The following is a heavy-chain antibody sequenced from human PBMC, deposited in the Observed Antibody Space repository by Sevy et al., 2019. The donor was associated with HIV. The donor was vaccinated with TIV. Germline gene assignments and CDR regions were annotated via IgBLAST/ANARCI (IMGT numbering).Heavy chain of an antibody. CDR3: ARSISWYASFDF. V-gene: IGHV1-69*13. CDR1: GRTFSNYA. J-gene: IGHJ4*02. Sequence: ASVKVSCKASGRTFSNYAISWVRQAPGQGLEWMGGIIPIFGKPNYVQKFQGRVTITADESTTTAYMELSSLRSEDTAIYYCARSISWYASFDFWGQGTLVTVSS. D-gene: IGHD6-13*01. CDR2: IIPIFGKP.